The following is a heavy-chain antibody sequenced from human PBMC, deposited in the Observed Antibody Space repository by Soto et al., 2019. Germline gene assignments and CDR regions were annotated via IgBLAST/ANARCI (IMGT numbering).Heavy chain of an antibody. D-gene: IGHD6-6*01. CDR1: GYTFTSYY. CDR3: ARGGYSSSFGTDYYFDY. V-gene: IGHV1-46*01. Sequence: VQLVQSGAEVKKPGASVKVSCKASGYTFTSYYMHWVRQAPGQGLEWMGIINPSGGSTSYAQKFQGRVPMTRDTSTSTVYMELSSLRSEDTAVYYCARGGYSSSFGTDYYFDYWGQGTLVTVSS. CDR2: INPSGGST. J-gene: IGHJ4*02.